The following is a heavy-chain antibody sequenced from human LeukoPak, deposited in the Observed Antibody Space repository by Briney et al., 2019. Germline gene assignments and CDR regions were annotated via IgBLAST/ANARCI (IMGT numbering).Heavy chain of an antibody. Sequence: SETLSLTCTVSGGSISSYYWSWIRQPPGQGLEWIGYIYYSGSTNYNPSLKSRVTISVDTSKKQFSLKLSSVTAADTALYYCARLDWYSSSWSSFDYWGQGALITVSS. CDR1: GGSISSYY. J-gene: IGHJ4*02. CDR3: ARLDWYSSSWSSFDY. CDR2: IYYSGST. V-gene: IGHV4-59*01. D-gene: IGHD6-13*01.